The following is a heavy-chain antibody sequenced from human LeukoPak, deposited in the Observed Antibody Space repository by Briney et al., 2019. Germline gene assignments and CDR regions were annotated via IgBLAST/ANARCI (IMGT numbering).Heavy chain of an antibody. D-gene: IGHD5-18*01. J-gene: IGHJ5*02. CDR1: GFTFSSYA. CDR2: ITGSGDDT. CDR3: AAVDVDTAFP. V-gene: IGHV3-23*01. Sequence: GGSLRLSCAASGFTFSSYAMNWVRQAPGKGLEWVSSITGSGDDTYYADSVKGRFTISRDNSKNTLYLQMNSLRAEDTAVYYCAAVDVDTAFPWGQGTLVTVSS.